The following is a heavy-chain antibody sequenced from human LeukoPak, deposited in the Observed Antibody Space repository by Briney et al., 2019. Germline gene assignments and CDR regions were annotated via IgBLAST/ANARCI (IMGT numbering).Heavy chain of an antibody. CDR1: GYTFTSYY. D-gene: IGHD2-2*01. V-gene: IGHV1-69*13. J-gene: IGHJ6*02. CDR2: IIPMSGTA. CDR3: ARGYCSSTSCYMDV. Sequence: GASVKVSCKASGYTFTSYYMHWVRQAPGQGLEWVGGIIPMSGTANYAQKFQGRVTITADESTSTAYMELSSLRSEDTAVYYCARGYCSSTSCYMDVWGQGTTVT.